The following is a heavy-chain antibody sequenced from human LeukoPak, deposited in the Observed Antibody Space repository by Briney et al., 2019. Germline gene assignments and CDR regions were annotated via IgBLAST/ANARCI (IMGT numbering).Heavy chain of an antibody. CDR1: GFIFTSYW. Sequence: PGGSLRLSCSVSGFIFTSYWMHWVRQVPGKGLEWVSVISSDGSDTIYADSVKGRFTISRDNAKNTLYLQMNSLRAEDTAVYYCARGLAYNYDSSAYFLDYWGQGTLVTVSS. CDR2: ISSDGSDT. D-gene: IGHD3-22*01. CDR3: ARGLAYNYDSSAYFLDY. J-gene: IGHJ4*02. V-gene: IGHV3-74*01.